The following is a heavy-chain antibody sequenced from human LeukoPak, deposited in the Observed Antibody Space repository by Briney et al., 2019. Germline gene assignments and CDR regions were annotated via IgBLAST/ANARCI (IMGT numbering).Heavy chain of an antibody. Sequence: SETLSLTCTVSGGSISSYYWSWIRQPPGKGLEWIGYIYYSGSTNYNPSLKSRVTISVDTSKNQFSLKLSSVTAADTAVYYCARMPAAAGGGYWGRGTLVTVSS. CDR3: ARMPAAAGGGY. V-gene: IGHV4-59*01. CDR1: GGSISSYY. CDR2: IYYSGST. D-gene: IGHD6-13*01. J-gene: IGHJ4*02.